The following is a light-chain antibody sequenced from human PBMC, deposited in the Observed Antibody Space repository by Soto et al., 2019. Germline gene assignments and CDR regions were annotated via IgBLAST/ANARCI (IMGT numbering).Light chain of an antibody. CDR2: DDN. CDR3: GSWDSSLSAYA. J-gene: IGLJ1*01. Sequence: QSVLTQPPSVSAAPGQKVTISCSGSSSNIGGNSVSWYQQLPGTAPKLLIYDDNKRPSGIPDRFSGSKSGTSATLGITGFQTGDEADYYYGSWDSSLSAYAFGTGTKVTVL. CDR1: SSNIGGNS. V-gene: IGLV1-51*01.